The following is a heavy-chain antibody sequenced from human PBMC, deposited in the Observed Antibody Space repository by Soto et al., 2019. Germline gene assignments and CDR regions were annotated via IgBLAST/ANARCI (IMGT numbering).Heavy chain of an antibody. D-gene: IGHD1-7*01. Sequence: ASVKVSCTVSGYTLAELSMHWVRQAPGKGLEWMGGFDPEDGETIYAQKFQGRGTMTADTSTDTAYMALSSLRAEYTAVYYCATVPWNYGNHNVEHWGQGTPVTV. V-gene: IGHV1-24*01. CDR3: ATVPWNYGNHNVEH. CDR1: GYTLAELS. CDR2: FDPEDGET. J-gene: IGHJ4*01.